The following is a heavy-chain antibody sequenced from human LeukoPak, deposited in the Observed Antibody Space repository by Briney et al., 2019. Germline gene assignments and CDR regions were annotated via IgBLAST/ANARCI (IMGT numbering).Heavy chain of an antibody. CDR3: ATYSDLDEFDM. V-gene: IGHV1-2*02. J-gene: IGHJ3*02. Sequence: GASVKVSCKASGYTFTDHYIHWVRQAPGQGFEWMGWIDPNSGGTNYVQKFQGRVTMTRDTSISTAYMELSRLRSDDTAVYYCATYSDLDEFDMWGQGTMVTVSS. CDR1: GYTFTDHY. D-gene: IGHD4-17*01. CDR2: IDPNSGGT.